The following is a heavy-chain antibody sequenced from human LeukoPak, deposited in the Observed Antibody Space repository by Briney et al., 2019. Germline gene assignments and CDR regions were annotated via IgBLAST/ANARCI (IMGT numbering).Heavy chain of an antibody. J-gene: IGHJ4*02. V-gene: IGHV3-21*01. CDR2: ISSSSGYI. D-gene: IGHD6-19*01. CDR3: ASGIAVARTIDY. Sequence: PGGSLRLSCAASGFTFSSYSMNWVRQAPGKGLEWVSSISSSSGYIYYADSVKGRFTISRDNAKNSLYLQMNSLRAEDTAVYYCASGIAVARTIDYWGQGTLVTVSS. CDR1: GFTFSSYS.